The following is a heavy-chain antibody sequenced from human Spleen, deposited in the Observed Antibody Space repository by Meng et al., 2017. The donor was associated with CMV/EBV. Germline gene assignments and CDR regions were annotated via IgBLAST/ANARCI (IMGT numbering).Heavy chain of an antibody. CDR2: INSKPDGGTT. CDR3: TTDRPTSLEQWLGTPNPHAYYYYGMDV. J-gene: IGHJ6*02. Sequence: ALGKGLEWGGLINSKPDGGTTDYAAPVKGRFTISRDDSNNTLYLQMNSLKTEDTAVYYCTTDRPTSLEQWLGTPNPHAYYYYGMDVWGQGTTVTVSS. V-gene: IGHV3-15*01. D-gene: IGHD6-19*01.